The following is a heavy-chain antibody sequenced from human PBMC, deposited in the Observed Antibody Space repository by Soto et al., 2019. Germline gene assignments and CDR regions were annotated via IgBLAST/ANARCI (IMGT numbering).Heavy chain of an antibody. CDR3: ARRSGTYYNWFDP. D-gene: IGHD3-10*01. J-gene: IGHJ5*02. Sequence: QVQLQESGPGLVKPSETLSLTCTVSGGSISSYYWSWIRQPPGKGLEWIGYIYYSGSTNYNTSLKSRVTISVDTSKNQFSLKLYSVTAADTAMYYCARRSGTYYNWFDPWGQGTLVTVSS. V-gene: IGHV4-59*08. CDR1: GGSISSYY. CDR2: IYYSGST.